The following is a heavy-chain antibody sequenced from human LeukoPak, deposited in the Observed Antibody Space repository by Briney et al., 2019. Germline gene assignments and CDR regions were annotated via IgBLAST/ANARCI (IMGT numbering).Heavy chain of an antibody. J-gene: IGHJ4*02. CDR1: GFTFSGYA. D-gene: IGHD2-21*02. CDR2: IRGKANSYAT. Sequence: GGSLRLSCAASGFTFSGYAMHWVRQASGKGLEWVGRIRGKANSYATAYAASVKGRFTISRDDSKDTAYLQMNSLKTEDTAVYYCSVTHTHDYWGQGTLVTVSS. CDR3: SVTHTHDY. V-gene: IGHV3-73*01.